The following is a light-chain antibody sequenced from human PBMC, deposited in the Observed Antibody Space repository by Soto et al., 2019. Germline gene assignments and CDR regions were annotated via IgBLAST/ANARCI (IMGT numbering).Light chain of an antibody. CDR1: NSDVGAHNF. Sequence: QSALTQPASVSGSPGQSITISCTGTNSDVGAHNFVSWYQQHPGKAPKLMIYEVSKRPSGVPDRFSGSKSGNTASLTVSGLQAEDEADYYCSSYAGSNRVFGGGTQLTVL. J-gene: IGLJ7*01. V-gene: IGLV2-8*01. CDR3: SSYAGSNRV. CDR2: EVS.